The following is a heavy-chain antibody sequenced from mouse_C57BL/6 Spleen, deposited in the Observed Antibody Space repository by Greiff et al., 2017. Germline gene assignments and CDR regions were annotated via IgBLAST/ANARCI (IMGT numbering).Heavy chain of an antibody. D-gene: IGHD2-3*01. CDR2: IYPGSGST. J-gene: IGHJ1*03. CDR1: GYTFTSYW. Sequence: QVQLQQPGAELVKPGASVKMSCKASGYTFTSYWITWVKQRPGQGLEWIGDIYPGSGSTNYNEKFKSKATLTVDTSSRTAYMQLSSLTSEDSAVYYCARWGSYDGYRLPYWYFDVWGTGTTVTVSS. V-gene: IGHV1-55*01. CDR3: ARWGSYDGYRLPYWYFDV.